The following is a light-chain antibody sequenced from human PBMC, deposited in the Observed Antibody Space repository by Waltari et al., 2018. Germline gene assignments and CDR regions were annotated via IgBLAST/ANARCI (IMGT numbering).Light chain of an antibody. V-gene: IGLV3-27*01. J-gene: IGLJ2*01. Sequence: SYELTQPSSVSVSPGQTARITCSGHVVAKKYARWFQQMPGQAPVLVIYKDTERPSGIPERFSGSTAGTTVTLTSSGAQVEDEADYYCDAAADNNRLVFGGGTKLTVL. CDR3: DAAADNNRLV. CDR2: KDT. CDR1: VVAKKY.